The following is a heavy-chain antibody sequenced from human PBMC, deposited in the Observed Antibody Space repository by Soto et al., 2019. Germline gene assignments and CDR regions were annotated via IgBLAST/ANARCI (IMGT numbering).Heavy chain of an antibody. V-gene: IGHV1-69*01. Sequence: QVQLVQSGAEVKKPRSSVKVSCKASGGTFSSYAISWVRQAPGQGLECMGGIVPVFGTANYAQKFQGRVTINADESTSTVYRELSSLRAEDPAVYYCARGWNDFPHWGQGTLVTVSS. CDR2: IVPVFGTA. J-gene: IGHJ1*01. CDR3: ARGWNDFPH. CDR1: GGTFSSYA. D-gene: IGHD1-1*01.